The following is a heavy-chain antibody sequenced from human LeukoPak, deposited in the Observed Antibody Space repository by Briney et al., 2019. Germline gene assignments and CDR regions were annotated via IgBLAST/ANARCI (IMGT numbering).Heavy chain of an antibody. CDR3: AKDRSRRWLQLSPFDY. Sequence: PGGSLRLSCAASGFTFSSYGMHWVRQAPGKGLEWVSYISSSSSTIYYADSVKGRFTISRDNSKNSLYLQMNSLKTEDTALYYCAKDRSRRWLQLSPFDYWGQGTLVTVSS. CDR1: GFTFSSYG. D-gene: IGHD5-24*01. J-gene: IGHJ4*02. CDR2: ISSSSSTI. V-gene: IGHV3-48*04.